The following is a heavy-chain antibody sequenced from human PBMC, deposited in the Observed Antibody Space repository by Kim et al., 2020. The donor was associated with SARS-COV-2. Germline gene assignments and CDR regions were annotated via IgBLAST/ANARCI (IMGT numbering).Heavy chain of an antibody. CDR2: TT. Sequence: TTDYAAPVKGRCTISRDDSNNTLYLQMNSLKTEDTAVYYCTTSYGDHQGYWGQGTLVTVSS. J-gene: IGHJ4*02. CDR3: TTSYGDHQGY. D-gene: IGHD4-17*01. V-gene: IGHV3-15*01.